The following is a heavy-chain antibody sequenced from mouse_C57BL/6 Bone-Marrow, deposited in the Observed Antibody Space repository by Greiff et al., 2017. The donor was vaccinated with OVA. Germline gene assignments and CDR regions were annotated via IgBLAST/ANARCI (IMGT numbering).Heavy chain of an antibody. J-gene: IGHJ2*01. CDR1: GFSLTSYG. CDR2: IWSGGST. D-gene: IGHD2-4*01. Sequence: VQGVESGPGLVQPSQSLSITCTVSGFSLTSYGVHWVRQPPGKGLEWLGVIWSGGSTDYNAAFISRLSISKDNSKSQVFFKMNSLQADDTAIYYCAIIYDYDGGGFDYWGQGTTLTVSS. CDR3: AIIYDYDGGGFDY. V-gene: IGHV2-4*01.